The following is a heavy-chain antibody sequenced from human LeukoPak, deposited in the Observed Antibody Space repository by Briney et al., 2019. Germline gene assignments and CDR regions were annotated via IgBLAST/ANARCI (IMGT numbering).Heavy chain of an antibody. V-gene: IGHV1-69*13. CDR3: AKATNYDILTGYHHLYGMLV. CDR1: GGTFSIVP. J-gene: IGHJ6*02. D-gene: IGHD3-9*01. Sequence: SVKLSYEASGGTFSIVPSSWVLQAPGQGLEWMGGIIHIFGTADYAQRFQGTVTTTADESTSTAYMELTSLRSDDTAVYDGAKATNYDILTGYHHLYGMLVWGRGPTVTVSS. CDR2: IIHIFGTA.